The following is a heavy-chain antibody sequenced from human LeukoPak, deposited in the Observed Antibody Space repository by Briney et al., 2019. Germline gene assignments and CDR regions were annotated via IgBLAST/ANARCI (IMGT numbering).Heavy chain of an antibody. CDR2: IYYSGST. D-gene: IGHD3-16*01. Sequence: SETLSLTCTVSGGSVSSGSYYWSWIRQPPGKGLEWIGYIYYSGSTIYNPSLKSRVTISVDTSKNQFSLKRSAVTAADAAVYYCARELGAPFVWFDPWGQGTLVSVSS. J-gene: IGHJ5*02. CDR1: GGSVSSGSYY. CDR3: ARELGAPFVWFDP. V-gene: IGHV4-61*01.